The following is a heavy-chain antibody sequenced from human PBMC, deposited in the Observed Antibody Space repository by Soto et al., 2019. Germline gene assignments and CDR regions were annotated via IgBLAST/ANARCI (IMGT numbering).Heavy chain of an antibody. Sequence: GASVKVSCKASGYTFTSYDINWVLQATGQGLEWMGWMNPNSGNTGYAQKFQGRVTMTRNTSISTAYMELSSLRSEDTAVYYCARVISEWYYYYYYYMDVWGKGTTVTVSS. D-gene: IGHD3-3*01. CDR1: GYTFTSYD. CDR3: ARVISEWYYYYYYYMDV. V-gene: IGHV1-8*01. J-gene: IGHJ6*03. CDR2: MNPNSGNT.